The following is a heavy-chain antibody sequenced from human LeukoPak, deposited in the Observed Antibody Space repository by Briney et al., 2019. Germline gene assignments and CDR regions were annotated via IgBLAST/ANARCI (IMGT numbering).Heavy chain of an antibody. CDR1: GGSISSYY. V-gene: IGHV4-59*01. Sequence: SETLSLACTVYGGSISSYYWGSVRQPPGKGLEWIGYMCYSGSTSYNPSLKSRVTISVDTSKNQCSLKLSSVTAADTAVYYCARDRPIYDFWSGYSAQYGMDVWGQGTTVTVSS. J-gene: IGHJ6*02. CDR2: MCYSGST. CDR3: ARDRPIYDFWSGYSAQYGMDV. D-gene: IGHD3-3*01.